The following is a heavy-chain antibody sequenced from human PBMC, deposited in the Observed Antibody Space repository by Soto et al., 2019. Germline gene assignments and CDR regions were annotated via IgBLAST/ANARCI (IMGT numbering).Heavy chain of an antibody. V-gene: IGHV1-69*01. Sequence: QVQLVQSGAELKKPGSSVKVSCKASGGTFSTYAISWVRQAPGQGLEWMGGIIPIFGTANYAQKFQGRVTITADESTVYMELSSLRSEDTAVYYCERDSDPLDPWGQGTPVTVSP. CDR3: ERDSDPLDP. D-gene: IGHD1-26*01. J-gene: IGHJ5*02. CDR1: GGTFSTYA. CDR2: IIPIFGTA.